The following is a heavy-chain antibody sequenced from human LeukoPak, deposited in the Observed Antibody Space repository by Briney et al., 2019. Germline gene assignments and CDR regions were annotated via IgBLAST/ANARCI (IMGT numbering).Heavy chain of an antibody. V-gene: IGHV3-21*01. D-gene: IGHD2-15*01. J-gene: IGHJ4*02. CDR2: ISSSSSYI. CDR3: ARAGGYCSGGSCPSDY. CDR1: GFTFSSYS. Sequence: GGSLRLSCAASGFTFSSYSMNWVRQAPGKGLEWVSSISSSSSYIYYADSVKGRFTISRDNAKNSLYLQMNSLRAEDTAVYYCARAGGYCSGGSCPSDYWGQGTLVTVYS.